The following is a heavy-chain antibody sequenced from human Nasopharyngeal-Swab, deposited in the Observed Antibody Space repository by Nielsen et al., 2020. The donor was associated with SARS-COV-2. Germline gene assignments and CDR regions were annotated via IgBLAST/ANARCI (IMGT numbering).Heavy chain of an antibody. J-gene: IGHJ4*02. Sequence: LRLSCTVSGGSISSGGYYRSWIRQHPGKGLEWIGYIYYSGSAYYNPSLKSRVTISVDTSKNQFSLKLSSVTAADTAVYYCARSHSGYDLSFDYWGQGTLVTVSS. V-gene: IGHV4-31*03. CDR1: GGSISSGGYY. CDR2: IYYSGSA. CDR3: ARSHSGYDLSFDY. D-gene: IGHD5-12*01.